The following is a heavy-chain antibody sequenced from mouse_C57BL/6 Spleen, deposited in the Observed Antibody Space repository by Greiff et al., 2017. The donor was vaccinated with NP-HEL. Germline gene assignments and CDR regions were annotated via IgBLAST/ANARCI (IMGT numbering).Heavy chain of an antibody. CDR3: ARSGQLRLPDFDY. V-gene: IGHV1-63*01. CDR1: GYTFTNYW. J-gene: IGHJ2*01. Sequence: QVQLQQSGAELVRPGTSVKMSCKASGYTFTNYWIGWAKQRPGHGLEWIGDIYPGGGYTNYNEKFKGKATLTADKSSSTAYMQFSSLTSEDSAIYYCARSGQLRLPDFDYWGQGTTLTVSS. CDR2: IYPGGGYT. D-gene: IGHD3-2*02.